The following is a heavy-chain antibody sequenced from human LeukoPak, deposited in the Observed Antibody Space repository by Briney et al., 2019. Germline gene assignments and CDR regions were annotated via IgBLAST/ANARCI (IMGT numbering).Heavy chain of an antibody. V-gene: IGHV3-23*01. D-gene: IGHD3-10*01. CDR1: GFTYGNFG. J-gene: IGHJ4*02. Sequence: GGSLRLSCASSGFTYGNFGMSWVRQAPGKGLEWVSSISAGGSGTYFADSVKGRFRISRDNSKSTLFLQMNNLRVEDTAIYYCATLSSGGSGSYHHYWGQGTLVTVSS. CDR3: ATLSSGGSGSYHHY. CDR2: ISAGGSGT.